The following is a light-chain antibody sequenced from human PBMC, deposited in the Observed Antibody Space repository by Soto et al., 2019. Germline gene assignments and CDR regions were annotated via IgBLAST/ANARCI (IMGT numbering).Light chain of an antibody. Sequence: ERVMTQSPATLSVSPGERVILSCRASRTIDNNLAWYQQKPGQAPRLLISAASTRATGIPARFSGAGSGTEFTLTISSLQSEDLGVYFCQQYHNWPWAFGQGTKVEIK. CDR2: AAS. V-gene: IGKV3-15*01. CDR1: RTIDNN. CDR3: QQYHNWPWA. J-gene: IGKJ1*01.